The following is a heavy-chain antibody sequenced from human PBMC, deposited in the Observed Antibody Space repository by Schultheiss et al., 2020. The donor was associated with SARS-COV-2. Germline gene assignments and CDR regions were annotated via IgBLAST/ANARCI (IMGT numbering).Heavy chain of an antibody. CDR1: GFSLTTSRVG. CDR2: IYWDDDK. D-gene: IGHD5-12*01. Sequence: SGPTLVKPTQTLTLTCTFSGFSLTTSRVGVGWIRQSPGKALEWLALIYWDDDKRYSPSLKNRLTITKDTSKNQVVLTMTNMDPVDTATYYCAHSLVATLPDCYFDLWGRGTLVTVSS. J-gene: IGHJ2*01. CDR3: AHSLVATLPDCYFDL. V-gene: IGHV2-5*02.